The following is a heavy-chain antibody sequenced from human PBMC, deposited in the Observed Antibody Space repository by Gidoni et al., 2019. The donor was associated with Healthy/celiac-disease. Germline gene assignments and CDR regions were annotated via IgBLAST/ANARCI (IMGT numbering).Heavy chain of an antibody. D-gene: IGHD6-19*01. CDR3: AKSSGFNEEQWLAGTPYYFDY. J-gene: IGHJ4*02. V-gene: IGHV3-23*01. CDR1: GVNFSSYA. CDR2: ISGSGGST. Sequence: EVQLLESGGGLVQPGGSLRLSCAASGVNFSSYAMRWVRKAPGKGLEWVSAISGSGGSTYYADSVKGRFTISRDNSKNTLYLQMNSLRAEDTAVYYCAKSSGFNEEQWLAGTPYYFDYWGQGTLVTVSS.